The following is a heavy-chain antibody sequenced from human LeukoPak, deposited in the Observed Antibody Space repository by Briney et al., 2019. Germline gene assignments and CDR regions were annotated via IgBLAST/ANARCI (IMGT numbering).Heavy chain of an antibody. Sequence: GGSLRLSCAAAGFTFSSHGMHWVRQAPGKGLEWVAVIWYDGSDKYYADSVKGRFTISRDNSKNTLYLQMTSLRADDTAVYYCARDRVLHYFDYWGQGALVTVSS. D-gene: IGHD3-16*01. CDR2: IWYDGSDK. CDR3: ARDRVLHYFDY. V-gene: IGHV3-33*01. CDR1: GFTFSSHG. J-gene: IGHJ4*02.